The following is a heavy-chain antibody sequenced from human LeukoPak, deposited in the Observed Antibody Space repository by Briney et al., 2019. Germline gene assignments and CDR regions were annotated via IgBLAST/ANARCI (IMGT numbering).Heavy chain of an antibody. D-gene: IGHD1-26*01. CDR1: GFTFSLSV. CDR2: ITGDGNIA. J-gene: IGHJ4*02. CDR3: TKDRVGTRRGGDF. Sequence: PGGSLRLSCAASGFTFSLSVMNWARQAPGKGLEWIAGITGDGNIAYYADSAKGRFRIFRDNFENTLYLEIDSLRVDDTALYYCTKDRVGTRRGGDFWGRGTLVTVSS. V-gene: IGHV3-23*01.